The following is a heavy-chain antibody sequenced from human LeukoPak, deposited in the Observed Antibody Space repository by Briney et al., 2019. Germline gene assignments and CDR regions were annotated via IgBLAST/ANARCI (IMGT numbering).Heavy chain of an antibody. D-gene: IGHD3-10*01. CDR3: TTACNLWLGELSCGMDV. CDR1: GFTFSNAW. J-gene: IGHJ6*04. V-gene: IGHV3-15*01. CDR2: IKSKTDGGTT. Sequence: GGSLRLSCAASGFTFSNAWMSWVRQAPGKGLEWVGRIKSKTDGGTTDYAAPVKGRFTISRDDSKNTLYLQMNSLKTEDTAVYYCTTACNLWLGELSCGMDVWGKGTTVTVSS.